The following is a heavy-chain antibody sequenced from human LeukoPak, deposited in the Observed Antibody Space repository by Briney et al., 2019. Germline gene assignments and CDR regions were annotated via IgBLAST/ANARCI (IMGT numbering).Heavy chain of an antibody. J-gene: IGHJ5*02. D-gene: IGHD3-22*01. Sequence: GSSVKASCKASGGTFSSYAISWVRQAPGQGLEWVGGIIPIFGTANYAQKFQGRVTITADESTSTAYMELSSLRSEDTAVYYCARVSAEVSHYYDSSGYYRTWGQGTLVTVSS. CDR1: GGTFSSYA. V-gene: IGHV1-69*01. CDR2: IIPIFGTA. CDR3: ARVSAEVSHYYDSSGYYRT.